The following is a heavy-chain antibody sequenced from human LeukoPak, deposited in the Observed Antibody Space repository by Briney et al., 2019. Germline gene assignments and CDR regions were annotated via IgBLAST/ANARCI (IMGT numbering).Heavy chain of an antibody. D-gene: IGHD3-16*01. CDR3: AKDTQITVGTDY. V-gene: IGHV3-23*01. CDR2: ISGSGGST. Sequence: GGSLRLSCAASGFTFSSYGMSWVRQAPGKGLEWVSAISGSGGSTYYADSVKGRFTISRDNSKNTLYLQMNSLRAEDTAVYFCAKDTQITVGTDYWGQGTLVTVSS. J-gene: IGHJ4*02. CDR1: GFTFSSYG.